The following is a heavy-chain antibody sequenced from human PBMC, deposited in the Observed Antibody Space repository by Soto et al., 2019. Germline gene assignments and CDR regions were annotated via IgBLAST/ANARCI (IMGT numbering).Heavy chain of an antibody. CDR3: ARDSRRRYISSSRVFGMDV. J-gene: IGHJ6*02. V-gene: IGHV1-18*01. CDR2: ISAYNSNT. D-gene: IGHD6-6*01. CDR1: GYTFTSYG. Sequence: QVQLVQSGAEVKKPGASVKVSCKASGYTFTSYGISWVRQAPGHGLEWMGWISAYNSNTNYAQKLQGRVTMTTDTSTSTAYMELRRLRSDDTAVYYCARDSRRRYISSSRVFGMDVWGQGTTVIVSS.